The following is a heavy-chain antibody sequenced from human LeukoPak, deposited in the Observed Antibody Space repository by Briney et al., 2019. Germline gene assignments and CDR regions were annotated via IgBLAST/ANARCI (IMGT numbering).Heavy chain of an antibody. Sequence: SETLSLTCTVSGSSISNYYWSWIRPPAGKGLEWTGRIYTSESTHYNPSLKSRVTISVDKSKNQFSLRLTSVTVADTAVYYCARDRGIATTQPFDFWGQGTLVTVSS. D-gene: IGHD6-13*01. V-gene: IGHV4-4*07. J-gene: IGHJ4*02. CDR2: IYTSEST. CDR1: GSSISNYY. CDR3: ARDRGIATTQPFDF.